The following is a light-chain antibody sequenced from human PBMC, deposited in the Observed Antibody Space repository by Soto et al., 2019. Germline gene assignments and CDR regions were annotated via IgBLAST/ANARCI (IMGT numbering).Light chain of an antibody. CDR2: GAS. CDR3: QHYNNGPR. V-gene: IGKV3-15*01. Sequence: ETVMTQSPATLSVSPGEGATLSCRASQTINNNLAWYQQKPGQAPRLLIYGASRRATGDPARFSGSGSGTEFTLTISSLQSEDIAVYYCQHYNNGPRFGQGTKV. J-gene: IGKJ1*01. CDR1: QTINNN.